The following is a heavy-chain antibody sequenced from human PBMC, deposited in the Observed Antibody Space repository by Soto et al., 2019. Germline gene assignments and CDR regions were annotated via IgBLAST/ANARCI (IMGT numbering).Heavy chain of an antibody. V-gene: IGHV1-18*01. CDR1: GYSFTSYG. CDR3: ARHFSGKPHFCY. Sequence: QVQLVQSGAEVTEPGASVKVSCMASGYSFTSYGRIWLRQAPGQRLEGMGWISPYNGNTDYAQNLQGRVTTTTDSSTDTAYMELRSLRADATAVYYWARHFSGKPHFCYWWQRTLIGVSS. J-gene: IGHJ4*02. CDR2: ISPYNGNT. D-gene: IGHD2-15*01.